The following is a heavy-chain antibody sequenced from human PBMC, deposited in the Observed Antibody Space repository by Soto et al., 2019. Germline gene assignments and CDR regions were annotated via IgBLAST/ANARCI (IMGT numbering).Heavy chain of an antibody. Sequence: QMQLVQSGPEVKKPGPSVKVSCKTSGFTFSSSAVHWVRQARGHRLQWIGWIDVGSANANYAQMLQDRVTISRDMSTNTANIELSSLRLGDKAVYYCVYDGGGYIYGVAWHWGPGTLVTV. V-gene: IGHV1-58*01. CDR2: IDVGSANA. J-gene: IGHJ4*02. D-gene: IGHD4-17*01. CDR3: VYDGGGYIYGVAWH. CDR1: GFTFSSSA.